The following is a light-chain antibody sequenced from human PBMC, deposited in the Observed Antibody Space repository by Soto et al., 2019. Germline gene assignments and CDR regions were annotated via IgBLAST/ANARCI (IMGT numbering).Light chain of an antibody. V-gene: IGKV3-11*01. CDR2: DAS. J-gene: IGKJ2*01. CDR3: QHRSNWPLMFT. CDR1: QSVARY. Sequence: VLTQSPAILSLSPGERATLSCRASQSVARYLAWYQQKPGHSPRLLIYDASNRAPGIPARFSGGGSGTDFTLTISSLEHEDFATYYCQHRSNWPLMFTFGQGTKLEI.